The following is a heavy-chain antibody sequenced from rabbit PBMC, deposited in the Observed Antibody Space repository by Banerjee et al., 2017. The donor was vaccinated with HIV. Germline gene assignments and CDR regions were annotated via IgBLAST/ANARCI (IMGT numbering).Heavy chain of an antibody. D-gene: IGHD8-1*01. CDR1: GFSFSSSYW. Sequence: QEQLVESGGGLVQPEGSLTLTCKASGFSFSSSYWICWVRQAPGKGLEWIACIGAGSTYYATWAKGRFTISKTSSTTVTLQMTSLTAADTATYFCARDNAGGSVSFNLRGPGTLVTVS. CDR3: ARDNAGGSVSFNL. CDR2: IGAGST. V-gene: IGHV1S45*01. J-gene: IGHJ4*01.